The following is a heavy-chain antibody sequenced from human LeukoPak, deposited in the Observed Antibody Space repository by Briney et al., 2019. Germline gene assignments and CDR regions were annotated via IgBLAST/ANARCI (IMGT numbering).Heavy chain of an antibody. Sequence: ASVKVSCKVSGYTLTELSMHWVRPAPGKGLEWMGGFYPEDGETIYAQKFQGRVTMTEDTSTDTAYMELSRMRSEDTAVYYCATESKDGIDYYYYGMDVWGQGTTVIVCS. V-gene: IGHV1-24*01. CDR1: GYTLTELS. D-gene: IGHD5-24*01. CDR3: ATESKDGIDYYYYGMDV. J-gene: IGHJ6*02. CDR2: FYPEDGET.